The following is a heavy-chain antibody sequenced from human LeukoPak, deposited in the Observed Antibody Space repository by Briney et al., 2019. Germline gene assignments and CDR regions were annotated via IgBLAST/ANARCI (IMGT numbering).Heavy chain of an antibody. CDR1: GGSISSYY. J-gene: IGHJ4*02. V-gene: IGHV4-59*01. Sequence: SSETLSLTCTVSGGSISSYYWSWIRQPPGKGLEWIGYIYYSGSTNYNPSLKSRVTISVDTSKNQFSLKLSSVTAADTAVYYCARGVVIAIDGGYYFDYWGQGTLVTVSS. D-gene: IGHD2-21*01. CDR3: ARGVVIAIDGGYYFDY. CDR2: IYYSGST.